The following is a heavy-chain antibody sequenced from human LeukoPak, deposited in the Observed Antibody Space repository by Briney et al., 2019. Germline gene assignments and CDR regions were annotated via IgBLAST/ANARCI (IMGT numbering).Heavy chain of an antibody. CDR2: IRYDGSNK. CDR3: AKDSRGYCSSTSCYWGSGYFDY. CDR1: GFTFSSYG. D-gene: IGHD2-2*01. Sequence: GGSLRLSCAASGFTFSSYGMHWVRQAPGKGLEWVAFIRYDGSNKYYADSVKGRFTISRDNSENTLYLQMNSLRAEDTAVYYCAKDSRGYCSSTSCYWGSGYFDYWGQGTLVTVSS. V-gene: IGHV3-30*02. J-gene: IGHJ4*02.